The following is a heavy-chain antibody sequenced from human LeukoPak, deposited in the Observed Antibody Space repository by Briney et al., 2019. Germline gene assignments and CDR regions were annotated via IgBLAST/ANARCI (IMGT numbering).Heavy chain of an antibody. CDR2: IIHILGIA. V-gene: IGHV1-69*04. D-gene: IGHD3-9*01. CDR3: AREARRLLRYFDWPPFDP. CDR1: GGTFSSYA. Sequence: SVKVSCKASGGTFSSYAISWVRQAPGQGLEWMGRIIHILGIANYAQKFQGRVTITADKSTSTAYMQMSSLRSEDTAVYYCAREARRLLRYFDWPPFDPWGEGTLVTVSS. J-gene: IGHJ5*02.